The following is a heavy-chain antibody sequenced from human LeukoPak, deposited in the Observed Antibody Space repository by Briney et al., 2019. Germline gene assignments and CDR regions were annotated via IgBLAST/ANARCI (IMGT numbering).Heavy chain of an antibody. D-gene: IGHD1-26*01. J-gene: IGHJ6*02. Sequence: PGGSLRLSCAASGFTFSSYSMNWVRQAPGKGLEWVSVIYSGGSTYYADSVKGRFTISRDNSKNTLYLQMNSLRAEDTAVYYCARGAGATHYYYYYYGMDVWGQGTTVTVSS. CDR2: IYSGGST. V-gene: IGHV3-66*01. CDR1: GFTFSSYS. CDR3: ARGAGATHYYYYYYGMDV.